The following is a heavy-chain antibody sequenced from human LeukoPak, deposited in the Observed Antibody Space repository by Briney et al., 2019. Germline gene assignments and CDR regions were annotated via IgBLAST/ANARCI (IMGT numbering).Heavy chain of an antibody. Sequence: GRSLRLSCAASGFPFDEYGPSWVRHASGKGLEWVSGLSWNCGSTGYADSVKGRFTFPRENAKNCLYLPLHSLRAEHTAVYYGARDGTTAAKSYYFYYYMDFWGKGTTVTVSS. D-gene: IGHD1-7*01. CDR3: ARDGTTAAKSYYFYYYMDF. V-gene: IGHV3-20*04. CDR2: LSWNCGST. J-gene: IGHJ6*03. CDR1: GFPFDEYG.